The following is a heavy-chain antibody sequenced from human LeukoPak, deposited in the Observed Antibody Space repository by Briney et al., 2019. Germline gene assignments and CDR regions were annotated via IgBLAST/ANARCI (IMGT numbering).Heavy chain of an antibody. CDR1: SYSISSDYY. CDR2: IYHSGST. J-gene: IGHJ5*02. D-gene: IGHD3-3*01. CDR3: ARYHFWSGSWFDP. Sequence: SETLSLTCAVSSYSISSDYYWNWIRQPPGKGLEWIGSIYHSGSTYYNPSLKSRVTISVDTSKNQFSLKLSSVTAADTAVYYCARYHFWSGSWFDPWGQGTLVTVSS. V-gene: IGHV4-38-2*01.